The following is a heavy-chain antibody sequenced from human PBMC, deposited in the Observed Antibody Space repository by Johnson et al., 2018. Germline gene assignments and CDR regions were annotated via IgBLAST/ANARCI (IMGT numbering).Heavy chain of an antibody. CDR2: MKSKREGGTR. J-gene: IGHJ3*01. CDR1: GFTFSSAW. V-gene: IGHV3-15*07. Sequence: VQLVESGGGLVQHGGSLRLSCEASGFTFSSAWTKWVRQAPGKGVEWVGRMKSKREGGTRAYAAPVKGRFTISRDDSTNMGYLQMSSLRVEDTAVYYCTWEVPLGSFGRWGQGTMVNISP. CDR3: TWEVPLGSFGR. D-gene: IGHD1-26*01.